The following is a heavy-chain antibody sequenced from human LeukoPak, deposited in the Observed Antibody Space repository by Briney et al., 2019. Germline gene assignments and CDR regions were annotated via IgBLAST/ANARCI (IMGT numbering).Heavy chain of an antibody. CDR3: ARVGNSYDSSDYHYSLDY. V-gene: IGHV4-59*01. D-gene: IGHD3-22*01. CDR2: VYDSGST. J-gene: IGHJ4*02. Sequence: SETLSLTCTVSGGSISSFYWSWVRQPPGKGLEWIGYVYDSGSTNYNPSLKGRVTISVDTSKNQFSLKLSSVTAADTAVYYCARVGNSYDSSDYHYSLDYWGQGTLVTVSS. CDR1: GGSISSFY.